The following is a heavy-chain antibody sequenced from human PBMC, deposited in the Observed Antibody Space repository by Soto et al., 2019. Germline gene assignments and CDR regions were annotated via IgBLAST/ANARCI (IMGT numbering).Heavy chain of an antibody. CDR1: GHTFTGYY. D-gene: IGHD6-19*01. J-gene: IGHJ3*02. Sequence: QGQLVQSGAEVKEPGASVKVSCKASGHTFTGYYMHWVRQAPGQGLEWMGWINPNSGGTNYAQTFQGWVTMTMDTSISTAYMELCRLRSDDTAVYYCARDGEVIAVPGNSFEIWGQGTMVTVSS. CDR2: INPNSGGT. V-gene: IGHV1-2*04. CDR3: ARDGEVIAVPGNSFEI.